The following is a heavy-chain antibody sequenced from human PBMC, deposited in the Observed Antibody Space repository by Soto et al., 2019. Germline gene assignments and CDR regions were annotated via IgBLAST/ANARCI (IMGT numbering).Heavy chain of an antibody. CDR1: GFTFSSYG. Sequence: VQLVESGGGVVQPGRSLRLSCAASGFTFSSYGMHWVRQAPGKGLEWVAVISYDGSNKYYADSVKGRFTISRDNSKNTLYLQMNSLRAEDTAVYYCAKESTYYYDSSGYRNWYFDLWGRGTLVTVSS. D-gene: IGHD3-22*01. CDR2: ISYDGSNK. V-gene: IGHV3-30*18. CDR3: AKESTYYYDSSGYRNWYFDL. J-gene: IGHJ2*01.